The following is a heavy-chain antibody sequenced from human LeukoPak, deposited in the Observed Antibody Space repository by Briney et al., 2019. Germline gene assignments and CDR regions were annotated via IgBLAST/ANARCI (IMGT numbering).Heavy chain of an antibody. V-gene: IGHV4-39*07. CDR1: GDSISSSNYY. CDR2: IYHNGST. CDR3: ARVYFDWLVNYGMDV. J-gene: IGHJ6*02. D-gene: IGHD3-9*01. Sequence: SETLSLTCTVSGDSISSSNYYWGWLHQPPGKGLEWIGEIYHNGSTNYNPSLKSRVTISVDKSKNQFSLKLSSVTAADTAVYYCARVYFDWLVNYGMDVWGQGTTVTVSS.